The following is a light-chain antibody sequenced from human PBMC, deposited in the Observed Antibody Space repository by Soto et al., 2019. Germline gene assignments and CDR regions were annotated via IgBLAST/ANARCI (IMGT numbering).Light chain of an antibody. V-gene: IGKV3-20*01. CDR1: QSIRSSY. CDR3: QQYGSSPWT. CDR2: AAS. J-gene: IGKJ1*01. Sequence: EIVLTQSPGTLSLSPGERATLSCRASQSIRSSYLAWFQQKPGQAPRLLIYAASTRATGIADSFTGSGSGADFTLTISRLEPEDFAVYYCQQYGSSPWTFGQGTKVEIK.